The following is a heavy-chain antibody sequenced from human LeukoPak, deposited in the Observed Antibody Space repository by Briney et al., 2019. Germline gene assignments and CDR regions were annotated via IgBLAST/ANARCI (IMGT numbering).Heavy chain of an antibody. D-gene: IGHD1-14*01. V-gene: IGHV3-7*01. CDR3: ARDSFETDIDY. Sequence: GGSLRLSCEASGFTLSSYPMHWVRQAPGKGLEWVANIKQDGSEKYYVDSVKGRFTISRDNAKNSLYLQMNNLRAEDTAVYYCARDSFETDIDYWGQGTLVTVSS. J-gene: IGHJ4*02. CDR2: IKQDGSEK. CDR1: GFTLSSYP.